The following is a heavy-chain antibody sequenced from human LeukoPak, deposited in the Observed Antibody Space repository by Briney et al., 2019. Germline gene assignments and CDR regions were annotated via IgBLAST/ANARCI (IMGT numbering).Heavy chain of an antibody. CDR2: INNSGGST. J-gene: IGHJ4*02. CDR1: GFTFNSYA. Sequence: PGGSLRLSCAASGFTFNSYAMNWVRQAPGKGLAWVSGINNSGGSTYYADSVKGRFTISRDNSKNTLYLQMNSLTTEDTAVYYCTTEEDIYFDYWGQGTLVTVSS. CDR3: TTEEDIYFDY. V-gene: IGHV3-23*01.